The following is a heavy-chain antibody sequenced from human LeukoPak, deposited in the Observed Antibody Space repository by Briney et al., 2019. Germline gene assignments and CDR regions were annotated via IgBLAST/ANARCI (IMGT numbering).Heavy chain of an antibody. CDR2: IYYSGST. J-gene: IGHJ6*02. Sequence: SKTLSLTCTVSGGSISSYYWSWIRQPPGKGLEWIGYIYYSGSTNYNPSLKSRVTISVDTSKNQFSLKLSSVTAADTAVYYCARDHWGYCSSTSCSDYYYYGMDVWGQGTTVTVSS. CDR1: GGSISSYY. D-gene: IGHD2-2*01. V-gene: IGHV4-59*01. CDR3: ARDHWGYCSSTSCSDYYYYGMDV.